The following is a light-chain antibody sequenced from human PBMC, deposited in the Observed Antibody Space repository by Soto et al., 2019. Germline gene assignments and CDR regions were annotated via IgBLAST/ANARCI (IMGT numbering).Light chain of an antibody. J-gene: IGKJ2*01. CDR1: QDIRNY. Sequence: DIQLTQSPSFLSASVGDTVTITCRASQDIRNYLAWYQQKPGKAPKLLIYAASTLQSGVPSRFSGSGSGTEFTLTISSLQPEDFATYYCQHLNNYPYTFGQGTKVDIK. V-gene: IGKV1-9*01. CDR2: AAS. CDR3: QHLNNYPYT.